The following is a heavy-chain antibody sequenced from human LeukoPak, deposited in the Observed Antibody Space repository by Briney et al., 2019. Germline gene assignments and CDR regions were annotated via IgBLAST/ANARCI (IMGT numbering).Heavy chain of an antibody. CDR2: ISGVGGTT. CDR3: AKDMGRSGTYPGSHAFDV. Sequence: GGSLRLSCEASGFTFDDYAVHWVRQAPGKGLQWVSLISGVGGTTYYADSVKVRFTISRDNSKNSLYLQMNSLRTEDTALYYCAKDMGRSGTYPGSHAFDVWGQGTMVTVSS. J-gene: IGHJ3*01. CDR1: GFTFDDYA. D-gene: IGHD1-26*01. V-gene: IGHV3-43*02.